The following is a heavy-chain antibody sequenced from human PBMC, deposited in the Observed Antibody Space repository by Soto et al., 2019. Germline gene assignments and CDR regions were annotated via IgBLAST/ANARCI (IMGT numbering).Heavy chain of an antibody. D-gene: IGHD3-16*01. CDR3: AKDRRYDYIWGSWNY. CDR1: GFTFSSYA. Sequence: EVQLLESGGGLVQPGGSLRLSCAASGFTFSSYAMSWVRQAPGKGLEGISSISGSGGGTDFGDSVKGRFTISRDNSKNTLHLQMNSLRAEDTAVYYCAKDRRYDYIWGSWNYWGQGTLVTVSS. CDR2: ISGSGGGT. V-gene: IGHV3-23*01. J-gene: IGHJ4*02.